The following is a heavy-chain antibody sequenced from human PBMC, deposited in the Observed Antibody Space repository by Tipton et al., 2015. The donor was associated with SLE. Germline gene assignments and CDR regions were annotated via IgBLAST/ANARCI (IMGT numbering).Heavy chain of an antibody. V-gene: IGHV4-34*01. J-gene: IGHJ4*02. CDR3: ARALVATIPFDY. CDR2: IHHSGST. CDR1: GESFSGYY. Sequence: TLSLTCAVYGESFSGYYWSWIRQPPGKGLQWIGEIHHSGSTNYNPSLKSRVTISVDTSKNQFSLKLSSVTAADTAVYYCARALVATIPFDYWGQGTLVTVSS. D-gene: IGHD5-12*01.